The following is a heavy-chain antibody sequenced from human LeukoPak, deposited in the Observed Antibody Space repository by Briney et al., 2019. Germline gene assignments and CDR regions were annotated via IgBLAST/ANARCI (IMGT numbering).Heavy chain of an antibody. CDR2: VSSSCGTT. Sequence: SLSLSCAASGFTFSSYAMIWLGQAPGKGLEWASAVSSSCGTTYYADAVKGRFTISRDNSKNTRYLQMNSMRAEDTAVYYCAKQRGGSYIYWYFDLWGRGTLVTVSS. CDR3: AKQRGGSYIYWYFDL. V-gene: IGHV3-23*01. J-gene: IGHJ2*01. D-gene: IGHD1-26*01. CDR1: GFTFSSYA.